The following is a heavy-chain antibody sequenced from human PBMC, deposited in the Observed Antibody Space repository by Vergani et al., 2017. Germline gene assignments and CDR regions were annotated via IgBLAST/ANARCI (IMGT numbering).Heavy chain of an antibody. CDR2: IYHSGST. Sequence: QVQLQESGPGLVKTSGTLSLTCAVSGGSISSSNWWSWVRQPPGKGLEWIGEIYHSGSTNYNPSLKSRVTISVDKSKNQFSLKLSSVTAADTAVYYCASTTYYYDSSGSGTYAFDIWGQGTMVTVSS. D-gene: IGHD3-22*01. CDR1: GGSISSSNW. V-gene: IGHV4-4*02. J-gene: IGHJ3*02. CDR3: ASTTYYYDSSGSGTYAFDI.